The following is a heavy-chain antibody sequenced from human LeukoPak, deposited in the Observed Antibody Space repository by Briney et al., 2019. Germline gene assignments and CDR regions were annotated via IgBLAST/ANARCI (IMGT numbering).Heavy chain of an antibody. Sequence: QTGGSLRLSCAASGFTFSSYGMHWVRQAPGKGLEYVSAIVNNGDSTYYEDSVKGRFTISIDKAKNTLSLQMNSLRPDDTAVDYWVNPGWYYDCSYYSYYYGMVVWGEGTTVTVSS. V-gene: IGHV3-64D*09. CDR2: IVNNGDST. CDR1: GFTFSSYG. CDR3: VNPGWYYDCSYYSYYYGMVV. J-gene: IGHJ6*04. D-gene: IGHD3-22*01.